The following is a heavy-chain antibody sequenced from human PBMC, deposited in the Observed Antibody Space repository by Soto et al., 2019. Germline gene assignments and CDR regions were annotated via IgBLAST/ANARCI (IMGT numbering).Heavy chain of an antibody. Sequence: GGSLRLSCAASGFTFSSYAMSWVRQAPGKGLEWVSAISGSGGSTYYADSVKGRFTVSRDNSKNTLYLQMNSLRAEDTAVYYCAKVQGNYDSSGYYSYWGQGTLVTVSS. CDR1: GFTFSSYA. D-gene: IGHD3-22*01. J-gene: IGHJ4*02. V-gene: IGHV3-23*01. CDR2: ISGSGGST. CDR3: AKVQGNYDSSGYYSY.